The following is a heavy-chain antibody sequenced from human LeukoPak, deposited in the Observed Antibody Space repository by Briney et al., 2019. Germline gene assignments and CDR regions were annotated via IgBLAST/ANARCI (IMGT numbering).Heavy chain of an antibody. J-gene: IGHJ4*02. D-gene: IGHD3-22*01. Sequence: ASVKVSCKASGYTFTSYYMHWVRQAPGQGLEWMGIINPSGGSTSYAQKFQGRVTMTRDTSTSTVYMELSSLRSEDTAVYYCASGTYYYGSSGWQWEDYWGQGTLVTVSS. CDR3: ASGTYYYGSSGWQWEDY. CDR1: GYTFTSYY. V-gene: IGHV1-46*01. CDR2: INPSGGST.